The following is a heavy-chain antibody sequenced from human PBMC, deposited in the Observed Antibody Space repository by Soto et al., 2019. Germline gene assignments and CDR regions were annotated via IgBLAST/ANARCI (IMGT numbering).Heavy chain of an antibody. CDR2: ISSSSSTI. V-gene: IGHV3-48*01. Sequence: GGSLRLSCAASGFTFSSYSMNWVRQAPGKGLEWVSYISSSSSTIYYADSVKGRFTISRDNAKNSLYVQMNSLRAEDTAVYYCARRYYNSDAFDIWGQGTMVTVSS. J-gene: IGHJ3*02. D-gene: IGHD1-1*01. CDR1: GFTFSSYS. CDR3: ARRYYNSDAFDI.